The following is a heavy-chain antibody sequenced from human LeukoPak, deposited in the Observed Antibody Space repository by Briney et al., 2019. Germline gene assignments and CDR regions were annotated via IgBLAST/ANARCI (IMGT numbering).Heavy chain of an antibody. Sequence: SVKVSCKASGGTFSSYAISWARQAPGQGLEWMGGIIPIFGTANYAQKFQGRVTITADESTNTAYMELSSLTSEDTAVFYCARDVRVRGNDAFDIWGQGTMVTVSS. CDR1: GGTFSSYA. CDR2: IIPIFGTA. D-gene: IGHD3-10*01. V-gene: IGHV1-69*13. J-gene: IGHJ3*02. CDR3: ARDVRVRGNDAFDI.